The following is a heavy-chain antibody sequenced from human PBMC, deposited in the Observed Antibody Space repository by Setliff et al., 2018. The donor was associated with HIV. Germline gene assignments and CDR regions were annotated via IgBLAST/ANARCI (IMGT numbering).Heavy chain of an antibody. J-gene: IGHJ3*02. CDR3: AKVFFFGVDAFDI. Sequence: HPGGSLRLSCAASGFNFKTYGMTWVRQAPGKGLDWVAHIGSSNHGIHYTASVQGRFTVSRDNANNLLFLQMNNLRDEDTAVYYCAKVFFFGVDAFDIWGQGTMVTVSS. CDR2: IGSSNHGI. V-gene: IGHV3-48*02. D-gene: IGHD3-10*01. CDR1: GFNFKTYG.